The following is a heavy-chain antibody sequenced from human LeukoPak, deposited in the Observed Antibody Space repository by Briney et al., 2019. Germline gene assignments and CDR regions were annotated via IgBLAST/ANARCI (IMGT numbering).Heavy chain of an antibody. V-gene: IGHV3-30*02. J-gene: IGHJ4*02. CDR3: AKDNSYGYDY. CDR1: GFTFSNYG. D-gene: IGHD4-23*01. CDR2: IRYGSNK. Sequence: GGSLRLSCAASGFTFSNYGMHWVRQAPGKGLEWVAFIRYGSNKYYADSVKGRFTISRDNSKNTLYLQVNSLRAEDTAVYYCAKDNSYGYDYWGQGTLVTVSS.